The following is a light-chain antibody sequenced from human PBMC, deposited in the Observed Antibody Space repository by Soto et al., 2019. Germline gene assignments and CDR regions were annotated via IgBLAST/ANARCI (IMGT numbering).Light chain of an antibody. CDR3: QQVNNYPLT. CDR2: DAS. Sequence: DVQLTQSPSFMSASVGDRVSITCRASQGISTFLAWYQQHQGTAPKRLIYDASNLQSGVPSRFSGSGSGTEFTLTISSLQPEDFAPYYCQQVNNYPLTFGGGTKVEIK. V-gene: IGKV1-9*01. CDR1: QGISTF. J-gene: IGKJ4*01.